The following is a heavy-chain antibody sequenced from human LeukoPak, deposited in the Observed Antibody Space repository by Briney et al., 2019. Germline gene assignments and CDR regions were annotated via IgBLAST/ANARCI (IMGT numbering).Heavy chain of an antibody. Sequence: SGTPSLTCGVSGGSISSTNWWTWVRQPPGEGLEWIGEVHLSGRTNYNPSLESRVTMSVDLSENHISLKLTSVTAADTAVYYCAREGGPYRPLDYSGQGTLVTVSS. CDR2: VHLSGRT. V-gene: IGHV4-4*02. CDR1: GGSISSTNW. CDR3: AREGGPYRPLDY. J-gene: IGHJ4*02.